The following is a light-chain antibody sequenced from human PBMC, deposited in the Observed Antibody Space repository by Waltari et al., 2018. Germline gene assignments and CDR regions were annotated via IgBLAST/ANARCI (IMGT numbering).Light chain of an antibody. V-gene: IGKV3-20*01. CDR3: QNHERLPAM. CDR2: AAS. CDR1: QCISRY. J-gene: IGKJ1*01. Sequence: EIVLTHSPGTLSLSPGERATLSCRASQCISRYLAGYQQKPGQAPRLLIYAASSRATGIPDRFSGSGSGTDFSLTISRLEPEDFAVYYCQNHERLPAMFGQGTKVEIK.